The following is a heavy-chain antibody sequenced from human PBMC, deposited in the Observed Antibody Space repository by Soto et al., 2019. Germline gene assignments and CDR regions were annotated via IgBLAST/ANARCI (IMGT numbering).Heavy chain of an antibody. D-gene: IGHD2-2*01. Sequence: PGGSLRLSCAASGFTFSSYWMSWVRQAPGKGLEWVANIKQDGSEKYYVDTVKGRFTISRDNAKNSLYLQMNSLRAEDTAVYFFARGKMRVPAAIAYYYYGMDVWGQGTTVTVSS. J-gene: IGHJ6*02. CDR1: GFTFSSYW. CDR2: IKQDGSEK. CDR3: ARGKMRVPAAIAYYYYGMDV. V-gene: IGHV3-7*05.